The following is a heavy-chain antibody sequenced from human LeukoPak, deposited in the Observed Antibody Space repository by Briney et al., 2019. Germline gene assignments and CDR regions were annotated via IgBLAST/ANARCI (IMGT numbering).Heavy chain of an antibody. CDR3: ARPGYCSSTSCSPPTDY. CDR2: IYPGDSDT. D-gene: IGHD2-2*01. V-gene: IGHV5-51*01. CDR1: GYSFTSYW. J-gene: IGHJ4*02. Sequence: GESLKISCKGSGYSFTSYWIGWVRQMPGKSLEWMGIIYPGDSDTRYSPSFQGQVTISADKSISTAYLQWSSLKASDTAMYYCARPGYCSSTSCSPPTDYWGQGTLVTVSS.